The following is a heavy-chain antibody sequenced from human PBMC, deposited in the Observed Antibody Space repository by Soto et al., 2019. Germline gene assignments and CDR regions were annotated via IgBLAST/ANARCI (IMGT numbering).Heavy chain of an antibody. CDR3: ARALGYSYLDY. Sequence: SETLSLTCAVYGGSFSGYYWSWIRQPPGKGLEWIGEINHSGSTNYNPSLKSRVTISVDTSKNQFSLKLSSVTAADTAVYYCARALGYSYLDYWGPGTRVTVSS. J-gene: IGHJ4*02. V-gene: IGHV4-34*01. D-gene: IGHD5-18*01. CDR2: INHSGST. CDR1: GGSFSGYY.